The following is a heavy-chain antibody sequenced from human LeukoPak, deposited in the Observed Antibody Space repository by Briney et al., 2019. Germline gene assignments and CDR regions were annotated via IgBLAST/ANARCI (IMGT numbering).Heavy chain of an antibody. CDR1: GYTFTGYY. V-gene: IGHV1-2*02. CDR2: ISPNGGGT. J-gene: IGHJ4*02. Sequence: ASVKVSCKASGYTFTGYYMHWVRQAPGQGLEWMGWISPNGGGTNYAQKFQGRVTMTRDTSISTAYMELSRLRSDDTAVYYCARSGFRIAAAGTQSSFDYWGQGTLVTVSS. D-gene: IGHD6-13*01. CDR3: ARSGFRIAAAGTQSSFDY.